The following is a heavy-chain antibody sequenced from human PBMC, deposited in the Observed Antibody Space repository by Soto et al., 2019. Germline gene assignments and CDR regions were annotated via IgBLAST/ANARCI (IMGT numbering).Heavy chain of an antibody. CDR2: ISVKKGDT. CDR3: ARDAAYNGSGGGLYGMDV. D-gene: IGHD3-10*01. CDR1: GYSFTRHG. Sequence: QVYLVQSGPEVKKPGASVKVSCKASGYSFTRHGVSWVRQAPGEGLEWMGWISVKKGDTNYAQKFQGRLTLTTDTSTATAYMELRSLGSDDTAVYYCARDAAYNGSGGGLYGMDVWGQGTTVTASS. J-gene: IGHJ6*02. V-gene: IGHV1-18*01.